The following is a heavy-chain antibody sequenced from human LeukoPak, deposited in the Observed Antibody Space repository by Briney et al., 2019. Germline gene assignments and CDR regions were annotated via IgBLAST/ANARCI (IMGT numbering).Heavy chain of an antibody. J-gene: IGHJ4*02. CDR2: ITPSGSST. CDR3: TNHALDY. Sequence: PGGSLRLSCVASGFTFSTYEMHWVRQAPGKGLEWLPYITPSGSSTYYADSVKGRFTISRDNAKSSLYLQMNSLRVEDTAVYYCTNHALDYWGQGTLVTVSS. V-gene: IGHV3-48*03. CDR1: GFTFSTYE. D-gene: IGHD2-2*01.